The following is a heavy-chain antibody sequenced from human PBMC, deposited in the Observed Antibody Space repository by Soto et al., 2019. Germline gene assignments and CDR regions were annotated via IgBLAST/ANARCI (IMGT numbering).Heavy chain of an antibody. CDR2: ISSNSVTI. J-gene: IGHJ4*02. CDR1: GFIFSKYS. D-gene: IGHD1-26*01. Sequence: GGSLRLSCGASGFIFSKYSMNWVRQAPGKGLEWLSYISSNSVTIYYADSVRGRFTIFRDNAKNSLYLQMNSLRDEDTAVYYCAREDILGTRSFDYWGQGALVTSPQ. V-gene: IGHV3-48*02. CDR3: AREDILGTRSFDY.